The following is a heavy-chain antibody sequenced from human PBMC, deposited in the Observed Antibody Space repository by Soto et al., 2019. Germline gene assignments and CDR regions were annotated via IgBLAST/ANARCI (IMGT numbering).Heavy chain of an antibody. CDR3: ARLGYSSGWTVYYYCYGMDV. CDR1: GYTFTSYG. Sequence: ASVKVSCKASGYTFTSYGISWVRQAPGQGLEWMGWISAYNGNTNYAQKLQGRVTMTTDTSTSTAYMELRSLRSDDTAVYYCARLGYSSGWTVYYYCYGMDVWGQGTTVTVSS. J-gene: IGHJ6*02. D-gene: IGHD6-19*01. V-gene: IGHV1-18*01. CDR2: ISAYNGNT.